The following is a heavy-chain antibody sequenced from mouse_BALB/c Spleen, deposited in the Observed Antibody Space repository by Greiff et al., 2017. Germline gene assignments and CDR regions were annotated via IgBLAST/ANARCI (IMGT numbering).Heavy chain of an antibody. Sequence: VQLVESGPGLVAPSQSLSITCTVSGFSLTSYGVHWVRQPPGKGLEWLGVIWAGGSTNYNSALMSRLSISKDNSKSQVFLKMNSLQTDDTAMYYCARGDGYFYYFDYWGQGTTLTVSS. CDR2: IWAGGST. CDR3: ARGDGYFYYFDY. D-gene: IGHD2-3*01. V-gene: IGHV2-9*02. J-gene: IGHJ2*01. CDR1: GFSLTSYG.